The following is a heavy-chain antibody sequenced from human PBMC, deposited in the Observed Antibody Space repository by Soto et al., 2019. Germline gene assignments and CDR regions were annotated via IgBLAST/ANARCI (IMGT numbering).Heavy chain of an antibody. CDR2: IYYSGST. J-gene: IGHJ6*02. Sequence: SETLSLTCTVSGGSISSGGYYWSWIRQHPGKGLEWIGYIYYSGSTYYNPSLKSRVTISVDTSKNQFSLKLSSVTAADTAVYYCARDDRRTPYSSSSYGMDVWGQGTTVTVSS. V-gene: IGHV4-31*03. D-gene: IGHD6-6*01. CDR3: ARDDRRTPYSSSSYGMDV. CDR1: GGSISSGGYY.